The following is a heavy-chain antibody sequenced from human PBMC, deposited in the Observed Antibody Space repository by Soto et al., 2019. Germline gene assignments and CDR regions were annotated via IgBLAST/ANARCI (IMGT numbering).Heavy chain of an antibody. D-gene: IGHD6-6*01. CDR2: IYYSGST. J-gene: IGHJ4*02. CDR3: ARQAAARPGF. V-gene: IGHV4-39*01. CDR1: GGAISSSSVY. Sequence: ESLSLTCTVSGGAISSSSVYWGWIRQPPGKGLEWIGTIYYSGSTYYNPSLKSRVTISVDTSKNQFSLKLTSVIAADTAMYYCARQAAARPGFWGQRTLVTVSS.